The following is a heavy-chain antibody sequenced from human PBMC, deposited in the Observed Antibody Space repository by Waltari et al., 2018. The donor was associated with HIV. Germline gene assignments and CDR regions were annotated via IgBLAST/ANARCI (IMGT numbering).Heavy chain of an antibody. CDR3: ARKDKRYYDSSGYEGAFDI. CDR1: GGTSSSYT. D-gene: IGHD3-22*01. J-gene: IGHJ3*02. Sequence: QVQLVQSGAEVKKPGSSVKVSCKASGGTSSSYTISWVRQAPGQGLEWMGRIIPILGIANYAQKFQVRVTITADKSTSTAYMELSSLRSEDTAVYYCARKDKRYYDSSGYEGAFDIWGQGTMVTVSS. CDR2: IIPILGIA. V-gene: IGHV1-69*02.